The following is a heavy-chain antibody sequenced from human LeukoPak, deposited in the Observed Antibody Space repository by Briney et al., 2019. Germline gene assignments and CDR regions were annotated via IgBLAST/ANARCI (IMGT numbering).Heavy chain of an antibody. V-gene: IGHV3-48*03. CDR3: ARVPRIYSSTISCYGDFDY. CDR1: GFTFSSYE. J-gene: IGHJ4*02. Sequence: PGGSLRLSCAASGFTFSSYEMNWVRQAPGKGLEWVSYISSSGSTIYYADSAKGRFTISRDNAKNSVYLQMNSLRVEDTAVYYCARVPRIYSSTISCYGDFDYWGQGTLVTVSS. CDR2: ISSSGSTI. D-gene: IGHD2-2*01.